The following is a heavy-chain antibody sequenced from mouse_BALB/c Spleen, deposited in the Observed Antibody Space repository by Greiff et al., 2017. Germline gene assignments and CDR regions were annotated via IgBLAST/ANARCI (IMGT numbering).Heavy chain of an antibody. V-gene: IGHV1-54*01. CDR3: ARWDKRFAY. Sequence: QVQLKESGAELVRPGTSVKVSCKASGYAFTNYLIEWVKQRPGQGLEWIGVINPGSGGTNYNEKFKGKATLTADKSSSTAYMQLSSLTSDDSAVYFCARWDKRFAYWGQGTLVTVSA. D-gene: IGHD3-3*01. J-gene: IGHJ3*01. CDR1: GYAFTNYL. CDR2: INPGSGGT.